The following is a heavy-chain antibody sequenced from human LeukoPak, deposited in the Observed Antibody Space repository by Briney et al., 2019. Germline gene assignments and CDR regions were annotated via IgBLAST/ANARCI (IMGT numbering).Heavy chain of an antibody. D-gene: IGHD3-9*01. CDR1: GFTFSSYS. V-gene: IGHV3-48*02. J-gene: IGHJ5*02. Sequence: PGGSLRLSCAASGFTFSSYSMNWVRQAPGKGLEWVSYISSSSSTIYYADSVKGRFTISRDNAKNSLYLQMNSLRDEDTAVYYCAREGGLGLLTGYHRIDPWGQGTLVTVSS. CDR3: AREGGLGLLTGYHRIDP. CDR2: ISSSSSTI.